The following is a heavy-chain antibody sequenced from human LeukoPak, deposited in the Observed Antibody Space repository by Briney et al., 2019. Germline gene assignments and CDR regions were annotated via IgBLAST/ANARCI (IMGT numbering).Heavy chain of an antibody. V-gene: IGHV3-23*01. CDR1: GFIFSSYA. CDR2: ISGSGGST. CDR3: AKDRITGTPYYFDY. Sequence: GGSLGLSCAASGFIFSSYAMSWVRQAPGKGLEWVLGISGSGGSTYYADSVKGRFTISRDNSKNTLYLQMDSLRAEDTAVYYCAKDRITGTPYYFDYWGQGTLVTVSS. J-gene: IGHJ4*02. D-gene: IGHD1-20*01.